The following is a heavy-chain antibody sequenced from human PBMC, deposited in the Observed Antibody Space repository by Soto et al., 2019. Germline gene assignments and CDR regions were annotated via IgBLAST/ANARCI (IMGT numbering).Heavy chain of an antibody. D-gene: IGHD3-9*01. CDR2: IQTGGGTT. J-gene: IGHJ4*02. CDR3: AKDRQPDGIWTFDY. Sequence: GGSLRLSCVGSGFTFRNFAMSWVRQAPGRGLEWVSTIQTGGGTTYYIDSVRGRFSISRDNSKNMLFLQMNNLRAEDTAIYYCAKDRQPDGIWTFDYWGQGTLVTVSS. CDR1: GFTFRNFA. V-gene: IGHV3-23*01.